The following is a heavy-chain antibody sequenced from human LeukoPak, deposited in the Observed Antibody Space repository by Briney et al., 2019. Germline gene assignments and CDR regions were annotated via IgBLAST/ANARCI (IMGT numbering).Heavy chain of an antibody. D-gene: IGHD1-26*01. CDR3: ARGPRGGAYYFDY. J-gene: IGHJ4*02. V-gene: IGHV3-53*01. CDR1: GFTVSSNY. Sequence: GGSLRLSRAASGFTVSSNYMSWVRQAPGKGLEWVSVIYSGGSTYYADSVKGRFTISRDNSKNTLYLQMNSLRAEDTAVYYCARGPRGGAYYFDYWGQGTLVTVSS. CDR2: IYSGGST.